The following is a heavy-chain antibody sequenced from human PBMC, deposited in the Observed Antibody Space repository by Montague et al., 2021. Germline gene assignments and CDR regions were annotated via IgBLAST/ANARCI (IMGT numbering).Heavy chain of an antibody. D-gene: IGHD1-26*01. V-gene: IGHV4-34*01. CDR3: ARHKTGERGFDV. CDR1: GGSFSGHW. Sequence: SETLSLTCVVYGGSFSGHWWRWIRPPPGRGLEWIGEIYQSGSAHYNPSLESRGTLSEDTSNNQFSLKLNSVTAAVMAVYYSARHKTGERGFDVWGKGTTVTAAS. J-gene: IGHJ6*03. CDR2: IYQSGSA.